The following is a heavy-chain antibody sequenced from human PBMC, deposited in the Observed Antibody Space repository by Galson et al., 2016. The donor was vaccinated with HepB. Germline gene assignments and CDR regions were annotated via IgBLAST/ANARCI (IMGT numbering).Heavy chain of an antibody. CDR3: AREVLFSSGYYDVFDL. D-gene: IGHD3-22*01. J-gene: IGHJ3*01. CDR2: ISDTGSSR. CDR1: GFGFSDYF. V-gene: IGHV3-11*01. Sequence: SLRLSCAASGFGFSDYFMSWIRQVPGKGLEWVSFISDTGSSRLYADSVKGRFTISRATAKNSVSLQMNGLRVEDTAVYYCAREVLFSSGYYDVFDLWGQGTMVTVSP.